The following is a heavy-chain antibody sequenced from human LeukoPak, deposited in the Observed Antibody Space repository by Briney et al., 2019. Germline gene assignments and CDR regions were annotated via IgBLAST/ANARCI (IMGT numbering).Heavy chain of an antibody. CDR2: IKSKANGGAR. CDR3: LLWDYYDMDV. J-gene: IGHJ6*03. CDR1: GFTFSNAW. Sequence: PGGSLRLSCVAPGFTFSNAWMTWVRQAPGKGLEWVGRIKSKANGGARDYAAPVTGRFTISRDDSENTLYLQMNSLKTEDTGVYYCLLWDYYDMDVWGTGTTVTVSS. V-gene: IGHV3-15*01. D-gene: IGHD3-16*01.